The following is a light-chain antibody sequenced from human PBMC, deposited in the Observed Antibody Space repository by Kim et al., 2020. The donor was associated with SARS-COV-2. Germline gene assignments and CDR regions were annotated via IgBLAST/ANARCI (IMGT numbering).Light chain of an antibody. CDR1: QVITIH. Sequence: LGDGVTIACRASQVITIHLAWYQQKPRKAPKLLIYAASTLQSGVPSRFSGSGSGTDFPLTVSSLQPEDFATYCCQHFHNYPPGFGPGTKVDIK. CDR3: QHFHNYPPG. V-gene: IGKV1-9*01. J-gene: IGKJ1*01. CDR2: AAS.